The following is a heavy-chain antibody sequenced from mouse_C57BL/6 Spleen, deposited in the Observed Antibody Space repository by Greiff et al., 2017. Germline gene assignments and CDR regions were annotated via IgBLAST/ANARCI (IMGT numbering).Heavy chain of an antibody. Sequence: QVQLQQSGPELVKPGASVKISCKASGYAFSSSWMNWVKQRPGKGLEWIGLIYPGDGDTNYNGKFKGKATLTADKSSSTAYMQLSSLTSEDSAVYFCARGYDTDVVHFDYWGQGTTLTVSS. CDR3: ARGYDTDVVHFDY. CDR1: GYAFSSSW. D-gene: IGHD2-3*01. V-gene: IGHV1-82*01. J-gene: IGHJ2*01. CDR2: IYPGDGDT.